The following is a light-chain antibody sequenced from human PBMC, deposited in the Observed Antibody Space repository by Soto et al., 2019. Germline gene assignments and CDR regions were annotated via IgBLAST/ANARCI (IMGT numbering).Light chain of an antibody. Sequence: EIMRKLSPATLSVSPGEGATLSCRASQSVSSSLAWYQQKPGQAPRLLIYGASSRATGIPDRFSGSGSGTDFTLTISRLEPEDFAVYYCQQYGSSLVWTFGQGAKVDI. CDR1: QSVSSS. J-gene: IGKJ1*01. CDR3: QQYGSSLVWT. CDR2: GAS. V-gene: IGKV3-20*01.